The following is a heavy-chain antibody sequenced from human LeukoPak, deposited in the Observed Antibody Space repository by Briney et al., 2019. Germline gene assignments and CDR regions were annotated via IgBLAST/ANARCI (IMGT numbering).Heavy chain of an antibody. CDR1: GGTFSSYA. Sequence: VASVKVSCKASGGTFSSYAISWVRQAPGQGLEWMGGIIPIFGTANYAQKFQGRVTITADESTSTAYRELSSLRSEDTAVYYCARVPLVITNVYYFDYWGQGTLVTVSS. CDR2: IIPIFGTA. J-gene: IGHJ4*02. D-gene: IGHD3-22*01. CDR3: ARVPLVITNVYYFDY. V-gene: IGHV1-69*01.